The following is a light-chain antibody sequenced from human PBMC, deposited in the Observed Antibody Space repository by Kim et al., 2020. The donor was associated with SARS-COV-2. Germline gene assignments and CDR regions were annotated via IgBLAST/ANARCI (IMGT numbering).Light chain of an antibody. CDR1: LSVGNN. V-gene: IGKV3-15*01. J-gene: IGKJ4*01. Sequence: PGEIAALSCRASLSVGNNLAWYQQKPGQAPRLLIYGASTRATGIPARFSGSGSGTDVTLTISSLQSEDFAIYYCQQYNDWPPLTFGGGTKVDIK. CDR3: QQYNDWPPLT. CDR2: GAS.